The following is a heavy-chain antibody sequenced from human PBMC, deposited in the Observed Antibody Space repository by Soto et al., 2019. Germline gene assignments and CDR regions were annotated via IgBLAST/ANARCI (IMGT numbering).Heavy chain of an antibody. D-gene: IGHD1-7*01. CDR2: IYYRGST. Sequence: SETLSLTCTVSGASISSGGYYWSWARQHPGKGLEWIGYIYYRGSTYYNPSLKSRVTISADTSKNQFSLKLNSVTAADTAVYYCARDRGTGTAYYFDYWGQGALVTVSS. CDR3: ARDRGTGTAYYFDY. CDR1: GASISSGGYY. J-gene: IGHJ4*02. V-gene: IGHV4-31*03.